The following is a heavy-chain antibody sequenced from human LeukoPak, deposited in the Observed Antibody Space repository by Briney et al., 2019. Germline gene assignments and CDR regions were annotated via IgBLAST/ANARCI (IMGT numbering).Heavy chain of an antibody. CDR2: INHSGST. CDR1: GGSFSGYY. D-gene: IGHD2-8*01. CDR3: ARGRGSHCTNGVCYFGSWFGP. V-gene: IGHV4-34*01. Sequence: SETLSLTCAVYGGSFSGYYWSWIRQPPGKGLEWIGEINHSGSTNYNPSLKSRVTISVDTSKNQFSLKLSSVTAADTAVYYCARGRGSHCTNGVCYFGSWFGPWGQGTLVTVSS. J-gene: IGHJ5*02.